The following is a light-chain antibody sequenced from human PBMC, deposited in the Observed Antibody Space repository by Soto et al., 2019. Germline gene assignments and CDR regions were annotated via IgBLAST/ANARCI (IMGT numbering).Light chain of an antibody. CDR2: AAS. V-gene: IGKV1-12*01. CDR1: QGTSSW. J-gene: IGKJ4*01. CDR3: QMSNRLPLT. Sequence: DIQMTQSPSSVSASVGDRVTITCRASQGTSSWLAWYQQKPGKVPKLLIYAASSLQSGVPSRFSGSGTGTDLSLTSRSRQREDLAAYNCQMSNRLPLTFGVGTKAESK.